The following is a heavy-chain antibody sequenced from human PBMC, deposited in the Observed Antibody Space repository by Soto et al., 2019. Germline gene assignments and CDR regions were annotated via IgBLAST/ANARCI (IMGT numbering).Heavy chain of an antibody. CDR2: ISPFNGNT. V-gene: IGHV1-18*01. J-gene: IGHJ5*02. CDR1: GYTVTSFG. CDR3: AKSTGPFLVTGDWFDP. Sequence: QVQLVQSGVEVKKPGASVRVSCKSSGYTVTSFGINWVRQAPGQRLEWMGWISPFNGNTNYAEKVQGRVTLTTDTSTSTAYMELRSLTSDDTAVYYCAKSTGPFLVTGDWFDPWGQGTLVTVSS. D-gene: IGHD2-8*02.